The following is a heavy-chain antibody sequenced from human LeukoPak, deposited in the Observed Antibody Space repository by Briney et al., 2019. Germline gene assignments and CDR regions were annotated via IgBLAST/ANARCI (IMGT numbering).Heavy chain of an antibody. Sequence: GGSLRLSCAASGFTFSSFGLHWVRQAPGKGLEWVALIRSDGSSKNYADSVKGRFTISRDTSKNTVHLQMNNLRAEDRAVYYCAKWSGDYPSYYLDYWGQGTLVTVSS. J-gene: IGHJ4*02. CDR2: IRSDGSSK. CDR1: GFTFSSFG. V-gene: IGHV3-30*02. D-gene: IGHD4-17*01. CDR3: AKWSGDYPSYYLDY.